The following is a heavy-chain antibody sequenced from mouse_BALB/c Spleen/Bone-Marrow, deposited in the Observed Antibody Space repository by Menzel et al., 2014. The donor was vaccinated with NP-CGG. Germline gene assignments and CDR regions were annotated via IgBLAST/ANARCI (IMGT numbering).Heavy chain of an antibody. CDR1: GYTFTDYV. D-gene: IGHD1-1*01. Sequence: QVQLQQSGPELVKPGASVKVSCKASGYTFTDYVISWVKQRTGQGLEWIGEIYPGSGSTYYNEKFKGKATLTADKSSNTAYMQLSSLTSEDSAVYFCARDYYGSSGAMDYWGQGASVTVSS. J-gene: IGHJ4*01. V-gene: IGHV1-77*01. CDR3: ARDYYGSSGAMDY. CDR2: IYPGSGST.